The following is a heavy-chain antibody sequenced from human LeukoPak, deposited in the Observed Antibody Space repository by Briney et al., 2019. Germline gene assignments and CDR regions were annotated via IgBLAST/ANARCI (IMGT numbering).Heavy chain of an antibody. CDR1: GFTFSDCA. V-gene: IGHV3-49*03. Sequence: GGSLRLSCTASGFTFSDCAMSWFRQAPGKGLEWVGFIRNKAYGGTAEYAASVKGRFTISRDDSKTIAYLQMNSLKTDDTAVYYCTREKRYFDWFQADYWGQGTLVTVSS. J-gene: IGHJ4*02. CDR3: TREKRYFDWFQADY. CDR2: IRNKAYGGTA. D-gene: IGHD3-9*01.